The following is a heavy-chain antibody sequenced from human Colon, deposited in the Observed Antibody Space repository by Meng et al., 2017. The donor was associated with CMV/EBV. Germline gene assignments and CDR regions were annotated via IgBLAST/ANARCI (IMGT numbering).Heavy chain of an antibody. CDR2: IIPILGIA. D-gene: IGHD2-2*02. J-gene: IGHJ6*02. V-gene: IGHV1-69*02. CDR3: ARSFREYQLLYSTGNYYYYGMDV. CDR1: GGTFSSYT. Sequence: SVKVSCKASGGTFSSYTISWVRQAPGQGLEWMGRIIPILGIANYAQKFQGRVTITADKSTSTAYMELSSLRSEDTAVYYCARSFREYQLLYSTGNYYYYGMDVWGQGTTVTVSS.